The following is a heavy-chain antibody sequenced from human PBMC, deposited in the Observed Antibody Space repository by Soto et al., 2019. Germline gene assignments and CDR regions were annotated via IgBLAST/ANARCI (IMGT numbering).Heavy chain of an antibody. V-gene: IGHV1-3*01. Sequence: ASVKGSCNASGYTFTSYSMHWVRQAPGQRLEWMGWINAGNGNTKYSQKFQGRVTITRDTSASTAYMELSSLRSEDTAVYYCARVDYDFWSGSNWFDPWGQGTLVTVSS. J-gene: IGHJ5*02. CDR3: ARVDYDFWSGSNWFDP. CDR1: GYTFTSYS. D-gene: IGHD3-3*01. CDR2: INAGNGNT.